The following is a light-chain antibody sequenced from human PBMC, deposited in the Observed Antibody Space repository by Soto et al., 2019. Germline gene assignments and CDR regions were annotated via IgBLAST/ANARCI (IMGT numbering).Light chain of an antibody. CDR3: QQRSNWPRT. J-gene: IGKJ1*01. CDR1: QSVSSY. Sequence: EIVLTQSPATLSLSPGERATLSCRASQSVSSYLAWYQQKPGQAPRLLIYDASNRATGIPARFSGSGSETDFTLTISSLGPEDFAFYYCQQRSNWPRTFGQGTKVDIK. V-gene: IGKV3-11*01. CDR2: DAS.